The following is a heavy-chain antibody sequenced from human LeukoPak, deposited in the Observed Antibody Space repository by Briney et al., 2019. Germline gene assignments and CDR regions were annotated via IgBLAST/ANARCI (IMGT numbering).Heavy chain of an antibody. CDR2: IYSCGSI. CDR3: ARELDSSGYFDY. V-gene: IGHV3-53*01. CDR1: GLTFSSYE. D-gene: IGHD3-22*01. Sequence: GGSLRLSCAASGLTFSSYEMNWARQAPGRGLEWVSVIYSCGSIYYADSVKGRFTISRDNSRNTLYLQMNSLRAEDTAVYYCARELDSSGYFDYWGQGTLVTVSS. J-gene: IGHJ4*02.